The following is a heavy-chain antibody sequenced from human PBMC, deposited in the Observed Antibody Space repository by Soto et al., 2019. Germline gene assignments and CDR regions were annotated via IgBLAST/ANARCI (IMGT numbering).Heavy chain of an antibody. D-gene: IGHD1-7*01. J-gene: IGHJ6*02. Sequence: QVQLQQSGPGLVKPSQTLSLTCAISGDSVSTNIAAWSWIRQSPSRGVEWLGRTLYRSSKWYNEYAVSVKSRMTINPDTSKNQFSLQLNSVTPEDTAVYYCARDAAPTLNYPHGMDVWGQGTAVTVSS. CDR2: TLYRSSKWYN. CDR1: GDSVSTNIAA. CDR3: ARDAAPTLNYPHGMDV. V-gene: IGHV6-1*01.